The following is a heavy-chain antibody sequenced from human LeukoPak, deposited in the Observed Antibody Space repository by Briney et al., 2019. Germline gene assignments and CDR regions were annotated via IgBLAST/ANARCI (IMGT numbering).Heavy chain of an antibody. V-gene: IGHV1-46*01. CDR2: INPGGGST. J-gene: IGHJ4*02. CDR1: GYTFTSYY. CDR3: ARDPFCYDSSARGLDY. D-gene: IGHD3-22*01. Sequence: GASVKVSCKASGYTFTSYYMHWVRQAPGQGLEWMGIINPGGGSTSYAQKFQGRVTMTRDMSTSTVYMELSSLGSEDTAVYYCARDPFCYDSSARGLDYWGQGTLVTVSS.